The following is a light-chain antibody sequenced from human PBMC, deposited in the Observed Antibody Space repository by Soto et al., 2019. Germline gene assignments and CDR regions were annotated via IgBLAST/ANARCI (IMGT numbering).Light chain of an antibody. Sequence: QSVLAQPPSASGTPGQSLTISCSGSSSNIGSHSVYWYQHVPGTAPKFLIYGNSNRPSGVPDRFSGSKSGTSASLAITGLQAEDEADYYCQSYDSSLSGWVFGGGTKVTVL. J-gene: IGLJ3*02. CDR1: SSNIGSHS. CDR3: QSYDSSLSGWV. CDR2: GNS. V-gene: IGLV1-40*01.